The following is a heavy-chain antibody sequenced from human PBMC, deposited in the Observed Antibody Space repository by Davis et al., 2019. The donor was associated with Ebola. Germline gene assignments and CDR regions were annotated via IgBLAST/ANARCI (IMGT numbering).Heavy chain of an antibody. D-gene: IGHD6-13*01. CDR3: ARDGQLVGEYFQH. CDR2: IYHSGST. V-gene: IGHV4-38-2*02. CDR1: GYSISSGYY. Sequence: PGGSLRLSCTVSGYSISSGYYWGWIRQPPGKGLEWIGSIYHSGSTYYNPSLKSRVTISVDTSKNQFSLKLSSVTAADTAVYYCARDGQLVGEYFQHWGQGTLVTVSS. J-gene: IGHJ1*01.